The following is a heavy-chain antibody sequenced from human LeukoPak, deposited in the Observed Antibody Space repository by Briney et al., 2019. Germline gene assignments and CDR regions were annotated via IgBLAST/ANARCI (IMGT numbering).Heavy chain of an antibody. CDR1: GFTFSDFW. Sequence: GGSLRLSCAGPGFTFSDFWMTWVRQTPGKGLEWVANIKEDGTEKNLVDSVKGRFTISRDNTKNLLYLEMNSLRGDDTAIYYCVRESRPGGAMGLYHNLDYWGQGTLVAVSS. J-gene: IGHJ4*02. CDR2: IKEDGTEK. V-gene: IGHV3-7*01. D-gene: IGHD1-1*01. CDR3: VRESRPGGAMGLYHNLDY.